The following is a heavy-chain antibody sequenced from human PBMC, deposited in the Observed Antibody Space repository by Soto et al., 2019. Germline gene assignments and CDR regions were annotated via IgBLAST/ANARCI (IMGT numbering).Heavy chain of an antibody. D-gene: IGHD2-21*01. V-gene: IGHV3-21*01. CDR2: ISSGSTYR. J-gene: IGHJ4*02. Sequence: GGSLRLSCAASGFTFSSYTMNWVRQAPGKRLEWVSSISSGSTYRHYADSVKGRFTISRDNAKNSLFLLMNSLRAEDTALYYCAPSLRLSHMGMAPFFDHWGQGTLVTVSS. CDR1: GFTFSSYT. CDR3: APSLRLSHMGMAPFFDH.